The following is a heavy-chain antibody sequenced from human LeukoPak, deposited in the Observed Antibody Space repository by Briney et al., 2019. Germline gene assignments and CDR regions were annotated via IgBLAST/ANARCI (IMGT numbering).Heavy chain of an antibody. CDR2: VYSGDRI. CDR1: GFTVNSNY. D-gene: IGHD1-26*01. CDR3: ARGYLIDY. J-gene: IGHJ4*02. Sequence: GGSLRLSCAASGFTVNSNYMSWVRQAPGKGLEWVSVVYSGDRIYYADSVKGRFTISRDDSTNTLYLLMSSLRAEDTAVYYCARGYLIDYWGQGTLVTVSS. V-gene: IGHV3-66*01.